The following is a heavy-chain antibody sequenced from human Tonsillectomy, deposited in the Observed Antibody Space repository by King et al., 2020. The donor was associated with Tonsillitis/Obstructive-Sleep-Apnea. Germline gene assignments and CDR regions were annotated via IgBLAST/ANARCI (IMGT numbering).Heavy chain of an antibody. Sequence: QLVQSGAEVKKPGASVKVSCKASGYTFTSYGISWVRQAPGQGLEWMGWISAYNGNTNYAQKLQGRVTMTTDTSTSTAYMELRSLISDDTAVYYCAIEPTPYSDFWSGYYNYFDYWGQGTLVTVSS. D-gene: IGHD3-3*01. CDR3: AIEPTPYSDFWSGYYNYFDY. J-gene: IGHJ4*02. V-gene: IGHV1-18*01. CDR2: ISAYNGNT. CDR1: GYTFTSYG.